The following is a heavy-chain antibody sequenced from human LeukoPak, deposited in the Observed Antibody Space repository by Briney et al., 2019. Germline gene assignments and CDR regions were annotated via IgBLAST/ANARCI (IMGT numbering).Heavy chain of an antibody. CDR3: ASGYCSSTSCPWNYYYMDV. D-gene: IGHD2-2*01. Sequence: SVKVSCKASGGTFSSYAISWVRQAPGQGLEWMGGIIPIFGTANYAQKFQGRVTITADESTSTAYMELSSLRSEDTAVYYCASGYCSSTSCPWNYYYMDVWGKGTTVTVSS. J-gene: IGHJ6*03. V-gene: IGHV1-69*13. CDR1: GGTFSSYA. CDR2: IIPIFGTA.